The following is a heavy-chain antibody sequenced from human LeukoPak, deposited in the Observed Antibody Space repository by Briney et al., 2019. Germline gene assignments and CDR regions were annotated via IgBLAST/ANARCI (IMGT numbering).Heavy chain of an antibody. CDR1: GFTFSNAW. D-gene: IGHD3-22*01. Sequence: PGGSLRLSCAAFGFTFSNAWMSWVRQAPGKGLEWVGRIKSKTDGGTTDYAAPVKGRFTISRDDSKNTLYLQMNSLKTEDTAVYYCTTDSQNYYDSSGYYYGWGQGNLVTVSS. CDR3: TTDSQNYYDSSGYYYG. V-gene: IGHV3-15*01. CDR2: IKSKTDGGTT. J-gene: IGHJ4*02.